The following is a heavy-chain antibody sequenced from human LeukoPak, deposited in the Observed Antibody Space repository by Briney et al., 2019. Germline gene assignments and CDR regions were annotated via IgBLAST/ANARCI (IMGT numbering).Heavy chain of an antibody. CDR1: GFTFSSYG. Sequence: GGSLRLSCAASGFTFSSYGMHWVRQAPGKGLEWVAFIRYDGSNKYYADPVKGRFTISRDNSKNTLYLQMNSLRAEDTAVYYCAKAHRYCSSTSCPPNAFDIWGQGTMVTVSS. J-gene: IGHJ3*02. V-gene: IGHV3-30*02. CDR3: AKAHRYCSSTSCPPNAFDI. CDR2: IRYDGSNK. D-gene: IGHD2-2*01.